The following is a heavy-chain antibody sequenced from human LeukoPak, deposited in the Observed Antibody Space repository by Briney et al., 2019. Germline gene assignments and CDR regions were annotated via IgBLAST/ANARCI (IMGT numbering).Heavy chain of an antibody. V-gene: IGHV3-33*01. D-gene: IGHD4-17*01. J-gene: IGHJ4*02. CDR3: ARSYGDYSTFDY. CDR2: IWYDGSNR. CDR1: GFTFSSYG. Sequence: GRSLRLSCAASGFTFSSYGMHWVRQAPGKGLEWVAVIWYDGSNRYYADSVKGRFTISRDNSKNTLYLQMNSLRAEDTAVYYCARSYGDYSTFDYWGQGTLVTVSS.